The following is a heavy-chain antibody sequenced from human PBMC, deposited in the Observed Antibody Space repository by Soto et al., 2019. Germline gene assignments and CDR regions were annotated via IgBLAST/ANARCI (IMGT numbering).Heavy chain of an antibody. CDR1: GFTFSTYG. CDR2: IWYDGVNK. D-gene: IGHD3-10*01. J-gene: IGHJ4*02. V-gene: IGHV3-33*06. CDR3: AKDLTYGSLDY. Sequence: QVQLVESGGGVVQPGKSLRLSCAASGFTFSTYGMHWVRQAPGKGLEWVAIIWYDGVNKEYADSVKGRFTISRDNSKNTSYLEMNSLRAEDTAVYYCAKDLTYGSLDYWGQGTLVTVSS.